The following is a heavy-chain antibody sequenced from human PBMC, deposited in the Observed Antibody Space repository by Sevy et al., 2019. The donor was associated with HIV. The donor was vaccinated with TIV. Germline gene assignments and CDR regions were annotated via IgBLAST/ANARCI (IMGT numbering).Heavy chain of an antibody. CDR3: GRFTIFGVVLGSYAMDV. CDR1: GGTFSTHG. D-gene: IGHD3-3*01. CDR2: IIPIFGTT. V-gene: IGHV1-69*13. J-gene: IGHJ6*02. Sequence: ASVKVSCKASGGTFSTHGISWVRQAPGQGLEWMGGIIPIFGTTNYAQNFQGRVTITADGSTNTAYMDLSSLTSEDTAVYYCGRFTIFGVVLGSYAMDVWGQGTTVTVSS.